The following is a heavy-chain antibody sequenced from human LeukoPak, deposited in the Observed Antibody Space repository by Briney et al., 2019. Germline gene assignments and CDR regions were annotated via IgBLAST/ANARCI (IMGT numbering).Heavy chain of an antibody. CDR2: ISSGSSYI. CDR3: ARVLGSGWYSDY. J-gene: IGHJ4*02. V-gene: IGHV3-21*01. D-gene: IGHD6-19*01. CDR1: GFTFSSYR. Sequence: PGGSLRLSCTAPGFTFSSYRMKWVRQPTGKGLEWVSSISSGSSYIYYADSVKGRFTISRDNGKNSLYLQMSSLRAEDTAVYYCARVLGSGWYSDYWGQGTLVIVSS.